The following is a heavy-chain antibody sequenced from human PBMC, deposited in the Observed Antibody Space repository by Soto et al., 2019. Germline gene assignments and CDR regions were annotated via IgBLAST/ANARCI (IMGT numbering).Heavy chain of an antibody. Sequence: QVQLQESGPGLLKPSQTLSLTCAVYGGSISSDGCHWSWMRPQQGKGLKWRVNIDYSGSTNYNPYPKSKGTISVDTSKTQFPLKLSSVTAAATDVDDCSRGSPSITMVVVAEFDPWGQGTLVTVSS. D-gene: IGHD3-22*01. CDR1: GGSISSDGCH. CDR3: SRGSPSITMVVVAEFDP. J-gene: IGHJ5*02. V-gene: IGHV4-31*11. CDR2: IDYSGST.